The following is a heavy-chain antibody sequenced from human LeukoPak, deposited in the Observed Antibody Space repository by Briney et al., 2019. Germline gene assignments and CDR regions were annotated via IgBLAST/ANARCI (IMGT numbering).Heavy chain of an antibody. CDR2: ISYSGST. CDR3: ARDRKRFYYDT. D-gene: IGHD3-22*01. J-gene: IGHJ5*02. V-gene: IGHV4-59*01. Sequence: SETLSLTCSVSGGSIRSYYWSWIRQPPGKGLEWIGYISYSGSTIYNPSLKRRVTISVDTSKNQFSLKLSSVTAADTAVYYCARDRKRFYYDTWGQGTLVTVSS. CDR1: GGSIRSYY.